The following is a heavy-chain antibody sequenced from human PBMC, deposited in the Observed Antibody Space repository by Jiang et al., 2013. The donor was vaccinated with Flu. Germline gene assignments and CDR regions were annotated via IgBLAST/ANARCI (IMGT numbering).Heavy chain of an antibody. Sequence: GSLTSYAIYWVRQAPGQGLEWMGGIIPIFGTSSYAQDLQGRVTITADRSTNTAYMELSGLTSEDTAVYFCARGVGGYGDYADYWGQGTLVTVSS. J-gene: IGHJ4*02. D-gene: IGHD5-18*01. V-gene: IGHV1-69*06. CDR2: IIPIFGTS. CDR1: GSLTSYA. CDR3: ARGVGGYGDYADY.